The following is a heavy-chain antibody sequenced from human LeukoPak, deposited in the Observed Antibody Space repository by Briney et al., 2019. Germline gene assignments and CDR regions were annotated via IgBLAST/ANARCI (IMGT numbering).Heavy chain of an antibody. CDR1: GGSISSSSYY. D-gene: IGHD5-12*01. Sequence: PSETLSLTCTVSGGSISSSSYYWGWLRQPPGQGLEWNGNIYYSGSTYYNPSLKSRVTISVDTSKNQFSLKLSSVAAADTAVYYCARVVGFMVATSWFDPWGQGTLVTVSS. CDR3: ARVVGFMVATSWFDP. CDR2: IYYSGST. J-gene: IGHJ5*02. V-gene: IGHV4-39*07.